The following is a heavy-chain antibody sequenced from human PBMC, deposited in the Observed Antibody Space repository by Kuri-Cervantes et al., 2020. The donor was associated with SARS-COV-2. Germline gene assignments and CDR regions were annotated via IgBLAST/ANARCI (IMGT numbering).Heavy chain of an antibody. CDR2: ISYDGSNK. D-gene: IGHD3-10*01. J-gene: IGHJ4*02. V-gene: IGHV3-30-3*01. Sequence: GGSLRLSCAASGFTFSSYAMHWVHQAPGKGLEWVAVISYDGSNKYYADSVKGRFTISRDNSKNTLYLQMNSLRAEDTAVYYCARDLAVGVGILWFGKLLYPWYFDYWGQGTLVTVSS. CDR3: ARDLAVGVGILWFGKLLYPWYFDY. CDR1: GFTFSSYA.